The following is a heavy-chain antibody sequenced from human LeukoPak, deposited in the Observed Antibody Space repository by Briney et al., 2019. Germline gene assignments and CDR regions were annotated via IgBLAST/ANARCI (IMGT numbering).Heavy chain of an antibody. CDR2: IIPILGIA. CDR3: ATTVWFGELAFDY. CDR1: GGTFSSYT. V-gene: IGHV1-69*02. D-gene: IGHD3-10*01. J-gene: IGHJ4*02. Sequence: GSSVKVSCKASGGTFSSYTISWVQQAPGQGLEWMGRIIPILGIANYAQKFQGRVTITADKSTSTAYMELSSLRSEDTAVYYCATTVWFGELAFDYWGQGTLVTVSS.